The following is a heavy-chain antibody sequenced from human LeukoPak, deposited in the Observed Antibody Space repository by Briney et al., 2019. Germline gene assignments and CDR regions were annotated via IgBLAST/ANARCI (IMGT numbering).Heavy chain of an antibody. D-gene: IGHD3-22*01. CDR2: FDSEDGET. J-gene: IGHJ4*02. V-gene: IGHV1-24*01. CDR3: ATGYYDSSGYPFDY. Sequence: ASVKVSCKASGYTFTSYYMHWVRQAPGKGLEWMGGFDSEDGETIYAQKFQGRVTMTEDTSTDTAYMELSSLRSEDTAVYYCATGYYDSSGYPFDYWGQGTLVTVSS. CDR1: GYTFTSYY.